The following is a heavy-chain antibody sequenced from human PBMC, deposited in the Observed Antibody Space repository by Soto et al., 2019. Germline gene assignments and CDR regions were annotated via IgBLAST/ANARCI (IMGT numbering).Heavy chain of an antibody. D-gene: IGHD3-3*01. V-gene: IGHV3-23*01. J-gene: IGHJ6*02. Sequence: GGSLRLSCAASGFTFSSYAMSWVRQAPGKGLDWVSAISGSGGSTYYADSVKGRFTISRDNSKNTLYLQMNSLRAEDTAVYYCAKTPYYDFWSGYLSHGMDVWGQGTTVTVSS. CDR3: AKTPYYDFWSGYLSHGMDV. CDR2: ISGSGGST. CDR1: GFTFSSYA.